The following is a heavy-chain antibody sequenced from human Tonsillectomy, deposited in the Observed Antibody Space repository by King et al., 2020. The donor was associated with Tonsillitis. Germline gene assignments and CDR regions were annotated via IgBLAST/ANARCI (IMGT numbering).Heavy chain of an antibody. CDR1: GYSFTSYW. V-gene: IGHV5-51*01. CDR2: IYPGDSDT. D-gene: IGHD3-22*01. J-gene: IGHJ3*02. CDR3: ARALGVDYDSSGVGAFDI. Sequence: QLVQSGAEVKKPGASLKISCKGSGYSFTSYWIGWVRQMPGKGLEWMGIIYPGDSDTRYSPSFQGQVTITADKSISTAYLQWSSLKASDTAMYYCARALGVDYDSSGVGAFDIWGQGTMVTVSS.